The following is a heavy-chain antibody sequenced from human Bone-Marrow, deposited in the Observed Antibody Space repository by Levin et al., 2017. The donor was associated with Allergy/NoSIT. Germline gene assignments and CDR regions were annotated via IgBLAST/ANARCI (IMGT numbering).Heavy chain of an antibody. V-gene: IGHV3-23*01. J-gene: IGHJ5*02. CDR1: GFTFSNYD. CDR3: APEKGYSYGYR. D-gene: IGHD5-18*01. Sequence: GGSLRLSCAASGFTFSNYDMSWVRQAPGKGLEWVSAISGSGGRTYYADSVKGRFTISRDNSKNTLNLQMNSLRAEDTAVYYCAPEKGYSYGYRWGQGTLVTVSS. CDR2: ISGSGGRT.